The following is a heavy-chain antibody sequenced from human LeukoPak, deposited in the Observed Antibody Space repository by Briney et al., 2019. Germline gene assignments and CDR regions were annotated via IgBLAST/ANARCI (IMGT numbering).Heavy chain of an antibody. D-gene: IGHD1-14*01. CDR1: GFTVSSNY. V-gene: IGHV3-53*01. CDR2: IYSGGST. CDR3: ARPDPYYYYGMDV. J-gene: IGHJ6*02. Sequence: PGGSLRLSCAASGFTVSSNYMSWVRQAPGKGLEWVSVIYSGGSTYYADSVKGRFTISRDNSKNTLYLQMNSLRAEDTAVYYCARPDPYYYYGMDVWGQGTTVTVSS.